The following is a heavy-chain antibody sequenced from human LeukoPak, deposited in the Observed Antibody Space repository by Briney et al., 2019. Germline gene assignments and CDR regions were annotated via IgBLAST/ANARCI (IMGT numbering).Heavy chain of an antibody. J-gene: IGHJ3*02. CDR2: IWYDGSNK. Sequence: GRSLRLSCAASGFTFSSYGMHWVRQAPGKGLEWVAVIWYDGSNKYYADSVKGRFTISRDNSKNTLYLQMNSLRAEDTAVYYCARARIAARLHDAFDIWGQGTMVTVSS. V-gene: IGHV3-33*01. CDR3: ARARIAARLHDAFDI. D-gene: IGHD6-6*01. CDR1: GFTFSSYG.